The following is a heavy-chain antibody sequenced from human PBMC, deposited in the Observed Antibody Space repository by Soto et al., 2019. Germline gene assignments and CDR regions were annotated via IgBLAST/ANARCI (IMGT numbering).Heavy chain of an antibody. CDR1: GGSISSYY. D-gene: IGHD4-4*01. Sequence: TSETLSLTCTVSGGSISSYYWSWIRQPPGKGLEWIGYIYYSGSTNYNPSLKSRVTISVDTSKNQFSLKLSSVTAADTAVYYCARVNYSVTILVDYWGQGTLVTVSS. V-gene: IGHV4-59*01. CDR3: ARVNYSVTILVDY. CDR2: IYYSGST. J-gene: IGHJ4*02.